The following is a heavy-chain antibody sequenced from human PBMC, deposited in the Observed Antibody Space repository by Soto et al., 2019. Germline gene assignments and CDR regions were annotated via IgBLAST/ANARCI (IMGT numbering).Heavy chain of an antibody. CDR2: IIPILDVA. V-gene: IGHV1-69*02. CDR1: GGTFTNYT. Sequence: QVQLVQSGAEVKKPGSSVKVSCKSSGGTFTNYTITWVRQAPGQGLEWMGRIIPILDVANYAQKFQGRVTITADKSTSTAYIEMSSLRSADTAVSYCATLDVMTTVPRGVDYWGQGTLVTVSP. D-gene: IGHD4-17*01. CDR3: ATLDVMTTVPRGVDY. J-gene: IGHJ4*02.